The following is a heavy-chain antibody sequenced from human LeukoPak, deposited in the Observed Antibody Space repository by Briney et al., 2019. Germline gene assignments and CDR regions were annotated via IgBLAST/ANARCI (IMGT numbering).Heavy chain of an antibody. V-gene: IGHV1-69*01. CDR1: GGTFSSYA. D-gene: IGHD3-22*01. CDR2: IIPIFGTA. J-gene: IGHJ4*02. CDR3: ARAHRAYYYDSSGYNCFDY. Sequence: SVKVSCKASGGTFSSYAISWVRQAPGQGLEWMGGIIPIFGTANYAQKFQGRVTITADESTSTAYMELSSLSSEDTAVYYCARAHRAYYYDSSGYNCFDYWGQGTLVTVSS.